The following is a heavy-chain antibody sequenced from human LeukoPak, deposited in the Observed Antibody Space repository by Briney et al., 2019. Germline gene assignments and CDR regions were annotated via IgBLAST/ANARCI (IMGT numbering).Heavy chain of an antibody. CDR3: AKSRLWFGELPYYFDY. Sequence: GGSLRLSCAASGFTFSSYGMHWVRQAPGKGLEWVAVISYDGSNKYYADSVKGRFTISGDNSKNTLYLQMNSLRAEDTAVYYCAKSRLWFGELPYYFDYWGQGTLVTVSS. CDR1: GFTFSSYG. J-gene: IGHJ4*02. D-gene: IGHD3-10*01. CDR2: ISYDGSNK. V-gene: IGHV3-30*18.